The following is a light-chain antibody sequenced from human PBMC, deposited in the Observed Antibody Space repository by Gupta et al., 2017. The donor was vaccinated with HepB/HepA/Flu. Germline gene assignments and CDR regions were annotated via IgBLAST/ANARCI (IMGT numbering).Light chain of an antibody. CDR3: CSYAGTYTLM. CDR1: GNDVGNYNY. Sequence: QSALTQPRAVSVSPGQSVTIPCTGTGNDVGNYNYVSWYQQHPGKAPKLLIYDVSKWPSGVPHRFSGSKSGNTASLTISELQAEDEADYYCCSYAGTYTLMFGGGTTVTVL. V-gene: IGLV2-11*01. CDR2: DVS. J-gene: IGLJ3*02.